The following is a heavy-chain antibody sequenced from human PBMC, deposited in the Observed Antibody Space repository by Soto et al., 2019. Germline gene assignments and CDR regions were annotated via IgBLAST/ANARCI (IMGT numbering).Heavy chain of an antibody. Sequence: QVQLVQSGAAVKTPGSSVKVSCKASGGTFSRYAIRWVRQAPGQGLEWMGGIIPISGTANYAQQFQGRVTITADESTSTAYMELSSLRSEDTAVYYCARSQGSSTSLEIYYYYYYGMDVWGQGTTVTVSS. J-gene: IGHJ6*02. CDR1: GGTFSRYA. V-gene: IGHV1-69*01. CDR3: ARSQGSSTSLEIYYYYYYGMDV. CDR2: IIPISGTA. D-gene: IGHD2-2*01.